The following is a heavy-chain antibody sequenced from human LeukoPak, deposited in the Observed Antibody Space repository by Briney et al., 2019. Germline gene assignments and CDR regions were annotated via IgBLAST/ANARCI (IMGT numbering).Heavy chain of an antibody. CDR2: IYYSGST. J-gene: IGHJ3*02. D-gene: IGHD3-3*01. CDR3: ARVDYDFWSGYTNAFDI. V-gene: IGHV4-59*01. Sequence: KSSETLSLTCTVSGCSISSYYWSWIRQPPGKGLEWIGYIYYSGSTNYNPSLKSRVTISVDTSKNQFSLKLSSVTAADTAVYYCARVDYDFWSGYTNAFDIWGQGTMVTVSS. CDR1: GCSISSYY.